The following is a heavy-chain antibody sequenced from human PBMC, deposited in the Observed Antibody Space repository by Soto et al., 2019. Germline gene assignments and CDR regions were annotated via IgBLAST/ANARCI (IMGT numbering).Heavy chain of an antibody. CDR1: GFTFDDYA. Sequence: GGSLRLSCAASGFTFDDYAMHWVRQAPGKGLEWVSGISWNSGSIGYADSVKGRFTISRDNAKNSLYLQMNSLRAEDTAVYYCARDLDPPPVVVVVAATVGDAFDIWGQGTMVTVSS. CDR3: ARDLDPPPVVVVVAATVGDAFDI. D-gene: IGHD2-15*01. V-gene: IGHV3-9*01. J-gene: IGHJ3*02. CDR2: ISWNSGSI.